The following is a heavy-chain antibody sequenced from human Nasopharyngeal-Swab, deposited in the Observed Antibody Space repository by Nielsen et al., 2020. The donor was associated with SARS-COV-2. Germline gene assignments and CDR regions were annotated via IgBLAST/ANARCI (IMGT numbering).Heavy chain of an antibody. Sequence: GGSLRLSCPASGFTFSTYSMNWARQPPGKGLEWVSSISSSSSYIYSADSVKGRFTISRDNAKNSLYLQMNSLRAEDTAVYYCARGQYCSSTSCYARGYYYYYGMDVWGQGTTVTVSS. D-gene: IGHD2-2*01. CDR3: ARGQYCSSTSCYARGYYYYYGMDV. CDR1: GFTFSTYS. J-gene: IGHJ6*02. CDR2: ISSSSSYI. V-gene: IGHV3-21*01.